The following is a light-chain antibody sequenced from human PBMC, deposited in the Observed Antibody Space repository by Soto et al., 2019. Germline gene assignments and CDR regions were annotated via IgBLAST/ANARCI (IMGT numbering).Light chain of an antibody. V-gene: IGLV2-14*01. CDR2: DVT. J-gene: IGLJ1*01. CDR3: SSYTSTSTYV. CDR1: SSDVGGSNY. Sequence: QSVLTQPASVSGSPGQSITISCTGTSSDVGGSNYVSWYQQHPGKAPKLMIYDVTNRPSGVSNRFSGSKSGNTASLTISGIQAEDEAEYYCSSYTSTSTYVFGTGTKLTVL.